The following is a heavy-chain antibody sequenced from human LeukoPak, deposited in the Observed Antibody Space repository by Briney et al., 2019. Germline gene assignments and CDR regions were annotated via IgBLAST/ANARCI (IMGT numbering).Heavy chain of an antibody. CDR2: IYCSGST. Sequence: SETLSLTCTVSGGSISSYYWSWIRQPPGKGLEWIGYIYCSGSTNYNPSLKSRVTISVDTSKNQFSLKLSSVTAADTAVYYCARARSRSGYQLLQAPFDYWGQGTLVTVSS. CDR1: GGSISSYY. D-gene: IGHD2-2*01. J-gene: IGHJ4*02. CDR3: ARARSRSGYQLLQAPFDY. V-gene: IGHV4-59*12.